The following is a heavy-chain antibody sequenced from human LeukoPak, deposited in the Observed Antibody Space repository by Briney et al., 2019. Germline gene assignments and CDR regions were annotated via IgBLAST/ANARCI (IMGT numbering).Heavy chain of an antibody. CDR2: ISWNSGSI. CDR3: AKDDSRGRYFDY. D-gene: IGHD3-16*01. J-gene: IGHJ4*02. V-gene: IGHV3-9*01. Sequence: PGGSLGLSCAASGFTFDDYAMHWVRQAPGKGLEWVSGISWNSGSIGYADSVKGRFTISRDNAKNSLYLQMNSLRAEDTALYYCAKDDSRGRYFDYWGQGTLVTVSS. CDR1: GFTFDDYA.